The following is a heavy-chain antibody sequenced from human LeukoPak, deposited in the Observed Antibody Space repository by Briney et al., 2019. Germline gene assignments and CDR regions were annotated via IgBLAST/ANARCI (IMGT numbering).Heavy chain of an antibody. CDR2: IYPGDSYT. D-gene: IGHD2-2*01. J-gene: IGHJ3*02. CDR1: GYSFTSYW. V-gene: IGHV5-51*01. Sequence: GESLKISCKGSGYSFTSYWIGWVRQMPGKGLEWMGIIYPGDSYTNYSPSFQGHVTISADKSISTAYLQWSSLKASDTAMYYCARTCSSTSCYHDAFDIWGQGTMVTVSS. CDR3: ARTCSSTSCYHDAFDI.